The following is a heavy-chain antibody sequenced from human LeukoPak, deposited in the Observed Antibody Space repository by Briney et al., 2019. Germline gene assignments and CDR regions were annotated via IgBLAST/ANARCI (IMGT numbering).Heavy chain of an antibody. D-gene: IGHD3-10*01. J-gene: IGHJ4*02. V-gene: IGHV3-64D*09. CDR1: GYPFTIYV. CDR2: ITSNGGST. Sequence: GGSLRLSCSPSGYPFTIYVIHWVRQAPGRGLEYVSDITSNGGSTYYADSVKGRFTISRDNSKNTLYLQMSSLRAEDTAVYYCTLGEIYFDYWGQGTLVTASS. CDR3: TLGEIYFDY.